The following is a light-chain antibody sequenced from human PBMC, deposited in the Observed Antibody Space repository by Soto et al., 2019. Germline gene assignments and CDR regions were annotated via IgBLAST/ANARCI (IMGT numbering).Light chain of an antibody. Sequence: EIVLTQSPATLSLSPGESATLSCRASQCVGKFLAWYRQTPGQAPSLLIFDASTRAPGIPARFSGIESGTAFTLSFGSRGPEDFAVYYYQERTFWPATFGQGTRVVIK. V-gene: IGKV3-11*01. CDR2: DAS. CDR3: QERTFWPAT. J-gene: IGKJ1*01. CDR1: QCVGKF.